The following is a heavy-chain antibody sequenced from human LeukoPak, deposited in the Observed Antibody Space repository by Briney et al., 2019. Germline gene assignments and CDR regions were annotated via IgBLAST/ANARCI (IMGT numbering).Heavy chain of an antibody. V-gene: IGHV3-48*01. J-gene: IGHJ4*02. D-gene: IGHD3-10*01. CDR1: GFTFSSYS. Sequence: GGSLRLSCAVSGFTFSSYSMNWVRQAPGKGLEWVSYISSSSSTIYYADSVKGRFTISRDNSKNTVYLQMNSLRAEDTAVYYCAKGRYYPKDFFDYWGQGTLVTVSS. CDR2: ISSSSSTI. CDR3: AKGRYYPKDFFDY.